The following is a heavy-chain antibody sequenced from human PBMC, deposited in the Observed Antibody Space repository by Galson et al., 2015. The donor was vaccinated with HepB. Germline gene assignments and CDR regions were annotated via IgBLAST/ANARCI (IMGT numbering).Heavy chain of an antibody. D-gene: IGHD3-10*01. CDR3: ARGWPGVFDI. J-gene: IGHJ3*02. CDR1: GFSFSSYD. Sequence: SLRLSCAASGFSFSSYDMHWVRQAPGKGLEWVSPIGTGSDTDYPASVKGRFTISRDNAKNSVFLQVNGVRAGDTAVYYCARGWPGVFDIWGQGTMVTVSS. CDR2: IGTGSDT. V-gene: IGHV3-13*01.